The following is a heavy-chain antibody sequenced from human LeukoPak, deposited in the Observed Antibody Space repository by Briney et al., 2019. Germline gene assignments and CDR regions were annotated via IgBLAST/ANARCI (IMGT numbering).Heavy chain of an antibody. CDR2: ISAYNGNT. V-gene: IGHV1-18*01. Sequence: SVKVSCKASGGTFSSYTISWVRQAPGQGLEWMGWISAYNGNTNYAQKLQGRVTMTTDTSTSTAYMELRSLRSDDTAVYYCARGAMVRTPTPYYFDYWGQGTLVTVSS. D-gene: IGHD3-10*01. CDR1: GGTFSSYT. CDR3: ARGAMVRTPTPYYFDY. J-gene: IGHJ4*02.